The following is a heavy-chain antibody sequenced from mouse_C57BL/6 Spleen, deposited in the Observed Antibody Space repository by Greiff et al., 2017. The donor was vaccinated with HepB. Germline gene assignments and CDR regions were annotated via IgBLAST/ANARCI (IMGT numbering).Heavy chain of an antibody. Sequence: VQLQQPGAELVKPGASVKVSCKASGYTFTSYWMNWVKQRPGKGLEWIGRIHPSDSDTNYNQQFKGKATLTVDKSSGTAYMQLKSLTSEDSAVYYGAMAKTAQAKNYWGQGTTLTVAS. J-gene: IGHJ2*01. D-gene: IGHD3-2*02. CDR2: IHPSDSDT. CDR1: GYTFTSYW. CDR3: AMAKTAQAKNY. V-gene: IGHV1-74*01.